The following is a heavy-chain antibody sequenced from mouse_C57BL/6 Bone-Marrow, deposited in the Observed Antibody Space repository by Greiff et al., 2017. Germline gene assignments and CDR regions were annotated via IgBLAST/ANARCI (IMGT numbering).Heavy chain of an antibody. J-gene: IGHJ4*01. V-gene: IGHV1-42*01. CDR3: ARDLLWYPSAMDY. Sequence: VQLKQSGPELVKPGASVKISCKASGYSFTGYYMNWVKQSPEKSLEWIGEINPSTGGTTYNQKFKAKATLTVDKSSSTAYMQLKSLTSEDSAVYYCARDLLWYPSAMDYWGQGTSVTVSS. CDR2: INPSTGGT. D-gene: IGHD2-1*01. CDR1: GYSFTGYY.